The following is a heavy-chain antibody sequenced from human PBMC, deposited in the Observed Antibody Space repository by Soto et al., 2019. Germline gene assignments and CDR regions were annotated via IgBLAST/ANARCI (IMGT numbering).Heavy chain of an antibody. CDR3: AREAWVAGLLYYFDF. Sequence: SETLSLTCTVSDGSISGNFLTWIRQPAGKGLEWIGRISSNGNTDYNPSLKSRVTMSIDTSKNHFSLDLISVTASDTAIYYCAREAWVAGLLYYFDFWGQGTLVTVSS. CDR2: ISSNGNT. CDR1: DGSISGNF. V-gene: IGHV4-4*07. D-gene: IGHD6-19*01. J-gene: IGHJ4*02.